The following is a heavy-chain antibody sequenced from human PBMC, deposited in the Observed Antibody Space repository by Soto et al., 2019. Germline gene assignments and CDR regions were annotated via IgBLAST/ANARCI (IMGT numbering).Heavy chain of an antibody. CDR3: ARVYMNYDYVWGSYRYFPDAFDI. CDR1: GGSVSSGSYY. J-gene: IGHJ3*02. Sequence: SETLSLTCTVSGGSVSSGSYYWSWIRQPPGKGLEWIGYIYYSGSTNYNPSLKSRVTISVDTSKNQFSLKLSSVTAADTAVYYCARVYMNYDYVWGSYRYFPDAFDIWGQGTMVTVSS. CDR2: IYYSGST. D-gene: IGHD3-16*02. V-gene: IGHV4-61*01.